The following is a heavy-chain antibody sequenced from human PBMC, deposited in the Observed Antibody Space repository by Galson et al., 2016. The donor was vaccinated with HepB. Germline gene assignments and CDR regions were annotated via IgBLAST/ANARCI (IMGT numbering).Heavy chain of an antibody. CDR3: ARVLEGPYNWFDP. CDR2: IIPIFGTA. CDR1: GGTFSTYA. V-gene: IGHV1-69*01. Sequence: GGTFSTYAISWVRQAPGQGLEWMGRIIPIFGTANYAQKFQGRATITADEYTSTAYMELSSLRSEDTAVYYCARVLEGPYNWFDPWGQGTLVTVSS. J-gene: IGHJ5*02.